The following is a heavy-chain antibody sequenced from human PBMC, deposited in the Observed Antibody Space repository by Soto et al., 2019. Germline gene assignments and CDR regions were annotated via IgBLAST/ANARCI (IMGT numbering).Heavy chain of an antibody. CDR1: GGSFSGYY. Sequence: SETLSLTCAVYGGSFSGYYWSWIRQPPGKGLEWIGEINHSGSTNYNPSLKSRVTISVDTSKNQFSLKLSSVTAADTAVYYCASPGRYYGSGSYYKGRYFDYWGQGTLVTVSS. V-gene: IGHV4-34*01. CDR3: ASPGRYYGSGSYYKGRYFDY. D-gene: IGHD3-10*01. CDR2: INHSGST. J-gene: IGHJ4*02.